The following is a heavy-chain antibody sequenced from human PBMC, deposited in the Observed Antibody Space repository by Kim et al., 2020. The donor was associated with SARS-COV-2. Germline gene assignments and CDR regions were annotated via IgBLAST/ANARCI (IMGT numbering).Heavy chain of an antibody. V-gene: IGHV3-9*01. D-gene: IGHD3-10*01. CDR1: GFTFGDYA. CDR3: AKDGLEAGELVYFDY. CDR2: ISWNSGSI. Sequence: GGSLRLSCAASGFTFGDYAMHWVRQAPGKGLEWVSGISWNSGSIGYADSVKGRFTISRDNAKNSLYLQMNSLRAEDTALYYCAKDGLEAGELVYFDYWGQGTLVTVSS. J-gene: IGHJ4*02.